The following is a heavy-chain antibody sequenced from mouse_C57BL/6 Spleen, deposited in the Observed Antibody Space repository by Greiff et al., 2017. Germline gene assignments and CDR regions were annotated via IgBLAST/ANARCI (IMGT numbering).Heavy chain of an antibody. J-gene: IGHJ4*01. D-gene: IGHD2-1*01. CDR2: IYPRSGNT. CDR1: GYTFTRYG. Sequence: QVQLQQSGAELARPGASVKLSCKASGYTFTRYGISWVKQRTGQGLEWIGEIYPRSGNTYYNEKFKGKATLTADKSSSTAYMELRSLTSEDSAVYFCARSIYYGNWDYAMDYWGQGTSVTVSS. V-gene: IGHV1-81*01. CDR3: ARSIYYGNWDYAMDY.